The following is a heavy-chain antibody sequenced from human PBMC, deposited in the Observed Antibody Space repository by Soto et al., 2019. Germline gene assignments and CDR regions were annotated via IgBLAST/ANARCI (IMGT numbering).Heavy chain of an antibody. CDR2: IKQDGSEK. Sequence: PVGSLILSCAASGFTFSNYWMSWVRQAPGKGLEWVANIKQDGSEKYYVDSVKGRCTISRDNAHNSLYLQIDSLRAEDTAVYYCAKLSTGFVDGDYWGRGTLVTVSS. D-gene: IGHD1-1*01. V-gene: IGHV3-7*03. J-gene: IGHJ4*01. CDR3: AKLSTGFVDGDY. CDR1: GFTFSNYW.